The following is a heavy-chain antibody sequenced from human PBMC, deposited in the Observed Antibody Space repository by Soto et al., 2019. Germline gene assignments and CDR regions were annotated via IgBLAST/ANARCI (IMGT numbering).Heavy chain of an antibody. V-gene: IGHV3-9*01. CDR3: AKERVRDFDG. CDR2: ITWNSVAL. CDR1: GFTFDDHA. J-gene: IGHJ4*02. D-gene: IGHD3-9*01. Sequence: VQLVESGGGLVRPGGSLRLSCAASGFTFDDHAMHWVRQAPGKGLEWISAITWNSVALDYGDSVKGRFTISRDNAKNSLYLQMNSLRPEDTALYYCAKERVRDFDGWGQGTLVTVSS.